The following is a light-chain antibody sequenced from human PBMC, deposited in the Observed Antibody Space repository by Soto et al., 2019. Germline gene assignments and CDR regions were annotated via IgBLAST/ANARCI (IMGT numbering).Light chain of an antibody. CDR1: SSNIGARYD. Sequence: QSVLTQPPSLSGAPGQRVTISCTGSSSNIGARYDVHWYRQLVGRAPVLLIYGNNYRPSGFPDRFSGSSSGTSASLAITGLQAEDEADYYCQSYDSLSGWVFGGGTKLTVL. V-gene: IGLV1-40*01. CDR2: GNN. CDR3: QSYDSLSGWV. J-gene: IGLJ3*02.